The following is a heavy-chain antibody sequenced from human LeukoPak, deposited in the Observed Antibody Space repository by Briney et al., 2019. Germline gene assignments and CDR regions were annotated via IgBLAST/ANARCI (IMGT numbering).Heavy chain of an antibody. Sequence: GGSLRLSCAASGFTFSSYSMNWVRQAPGKGLEWVSSISSSSSYIYYANSVKGRFTISRDNAKNSLYLQITSLSAEDTAVYYCARGMNRPDYWGQGTLVTVSS. CDR2: ISSSSSYI. CDR3: ARGMNRPDY. CDR1: GFTFSSYS. V-gene: IGHV3-21*01. J-gene: IGHJ4*02.